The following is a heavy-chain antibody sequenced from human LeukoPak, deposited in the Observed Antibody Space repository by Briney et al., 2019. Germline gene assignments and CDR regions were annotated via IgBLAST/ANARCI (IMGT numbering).Heavy chain of an antibody. CDR3: ARAGGSGWWYPRSSEDYNWFDP. Sequence: SVKVSCKASGGTFSSYAISWVRQAPGQGLEWMGGIIPIFGTANYAQKFQGRVTITADESTSTAYMELSSLRSEDTAVYYCARAGGSGWWYPRSSEDYNWFDPWGQGTLVTVSS. V-gene: IGHV1-69*13. D-gene: IGHD6-19*01. CDR1: GGTFSSYA. J-gene: IGHJ5*02. CDR2: IIPIFGTA.